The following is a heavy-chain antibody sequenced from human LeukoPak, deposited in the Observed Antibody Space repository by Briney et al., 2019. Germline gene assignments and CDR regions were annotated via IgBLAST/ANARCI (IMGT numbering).Heavy chain of an antibody. J-gene: IGHJ4*02. CDR2: ISYDGSNK. CDR1: GFTFSSYA. Sequence: GRSLRLSCAASGFTFSSYAMHWVRQAPGKGLEWVAVISYDGSNKYYADSVKGRFTISRDNSKNTLYLQMNSLRAEDTAVYYCAKDTYEYCSGGSCYSNDYWGQGTLVTVSS. D-gene: IGHD2-15*01. V-gene: IGHV3-30-3*01. CDR3: AKDTYEYCSGGSCYSNDY.